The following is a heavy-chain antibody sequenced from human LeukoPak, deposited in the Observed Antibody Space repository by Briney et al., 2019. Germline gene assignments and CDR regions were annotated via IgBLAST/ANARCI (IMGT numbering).Heavy chain of an antibody. D-gene: IGHD5-24*01. V-gene: IGHV3-74*01. CDR3: ARAIYDAFDV. Sequence: PGGSLRLSCAASGFTLRNYWIQWVRQAPGKGLVWVSHSNSDGSSTNYADSVKGRFTISRDNAKNTLYLQMNNLRAEDTAVYYCARAIYDAFDVWGQGIMVSVSS. J-gene: IGHJ3*01. CDR2: SNSDGSST. CDR1: GFTLRNYW.